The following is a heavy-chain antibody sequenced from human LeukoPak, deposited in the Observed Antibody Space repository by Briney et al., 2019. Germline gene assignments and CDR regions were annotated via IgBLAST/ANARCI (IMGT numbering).Heavy chain of an antibody. D-gene: IGHD3-3*01. CDR2: IYPSGST. Sequence: SETLSLTCTVSGDSISNYYWSWVRQLPGKGLEWIGYIYPSGSTNYSPSLKSRVTISLDTSKNQFSLNLNSVTAADTAVYYCARHPRPAIHWYFDLWGRGILVTVSS. CDR1: GDSISNYY. J-gene: IGHJ2*01. CDR3: ARHPRPAIHWYFDL. V-gene: IGHV4-4*09.